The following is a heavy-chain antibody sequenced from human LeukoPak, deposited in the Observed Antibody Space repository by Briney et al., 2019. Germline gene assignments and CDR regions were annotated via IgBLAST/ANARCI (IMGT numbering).Heavy chain of an antibody. CDR2: INPNSGVT. CDR3: ARDASNWSAFDS. J-gene: IGHJ5*01. CDR1: GYTFSGYS. V-gene: IGHV1-2*06. Sequence: ALVKVSCKASGYTFSGYSMHWVRQAPGQGLEWMGRINPNSGVTYYAQKFQGRVTMTSDTSITTAYMELSSLTSDDTATYYCARDASNWSAFDSWGQGTLVIVSS. D-gene: IGHD1-20*01.